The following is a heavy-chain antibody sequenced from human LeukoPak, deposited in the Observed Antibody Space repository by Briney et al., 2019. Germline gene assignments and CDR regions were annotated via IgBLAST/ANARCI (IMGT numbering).Heavy chain of an antibody. Sequence: AGGSLRLSCAASGFTFSSYGMHWVRQAPGKGLEWVAVIWYDGSNKYYADSVKGRFTISRDNSKNTLYLQMNSLRAEDTAVYYCAREGSSEVVPAAKNQPTHYYYYYMDVWGKGTTVTVSS. CDR2: IWYDGSNK. V-gene: IGHV3-33*01. CDR3: AREGSSEVVPAAKNQPTHYYYYYMDV. D-gene: IGHD2-2*01. CDR1: GFTFSSYG. J-gene: IGHJ6*03.